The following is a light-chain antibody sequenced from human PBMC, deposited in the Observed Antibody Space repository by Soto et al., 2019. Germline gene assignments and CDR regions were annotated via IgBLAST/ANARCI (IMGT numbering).Light chain of an antibody. Sequence: EIVLTQSPATLSLSPGERATLSYRASQTVSSSLAWYQQKPGQAPRLLIYEASNRSTGIPARFSGSEPGEDFTLTIRGLQSEDFAVYSCQQYTKWPLNPSGKGPRLEIK. V-gene: IGKV3-11*01. J-gene: IGKJ5*01. CDR3: QQYTKWPLNP. CDR2: EAS. CDR1: QTVSSS.